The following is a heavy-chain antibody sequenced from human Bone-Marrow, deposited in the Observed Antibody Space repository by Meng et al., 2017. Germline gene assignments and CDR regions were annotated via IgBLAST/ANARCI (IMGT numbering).Heavy chain of an antibody. Sequence: EGQPVQAAAGVKKPGATVKISWNVAGYTFTDYYMHWVQQAPGKGREWMGLVDPEDGETIYAEKFQGRVTITADTATDTAYMELGSLRSEDTAVYDWAPVDNWNYRGSSDYWGQGTLVTVSS. V-gene: IGHV1-69-2*01. CDR1: GYTFTDYY. CDR2: VDPEDGET. CDR3: APVDNWNYRGSSDY. D-gene: IGHD1-7*01. J-gene: IGHJ4*02.